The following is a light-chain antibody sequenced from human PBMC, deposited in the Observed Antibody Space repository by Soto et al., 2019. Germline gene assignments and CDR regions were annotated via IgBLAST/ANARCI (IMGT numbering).Light chain of an antibody. CDR2: DVS. J-gene: IGLJ1*01. CDR1: SSDVGGYNY. V-gene: IGLV2-14*03. CDR3: SSYTSSSTLYV. Sequence: QSALTQPASVSGSPGQSITISCTGISSDVGGYNYVSWYQQLPGKAPKLIIYDVSNRPSGVSNRFSASKSANAASLTISELQVEDEADYYCSSYTSSSTLYVFGTGTKLTVL.